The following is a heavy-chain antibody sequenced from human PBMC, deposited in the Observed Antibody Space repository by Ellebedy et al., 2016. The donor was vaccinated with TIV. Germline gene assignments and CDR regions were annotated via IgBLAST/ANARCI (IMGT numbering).Heavy chain of an antibody. Sequence: GESLKISCAASGFTFSSYWMTWVRQAPGRGLEWVANIRQDGSDKQDVDSVKGRFAISRDNANNSLYLQMNNLRAEDTAVYYCARFQRSSTPTYWGQGTLVTVSS. V-gene: IGHV3-7*01. CDR1: GFTFSSYW. CDR3: ARFQRSSTPTY. J-gene: IGHJ4*02. CDR2: IRQDGSDK. D-gene: IGHD1-26*01.